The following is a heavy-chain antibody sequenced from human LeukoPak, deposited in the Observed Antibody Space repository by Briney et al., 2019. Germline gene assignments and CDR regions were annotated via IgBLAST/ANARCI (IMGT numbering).Heavy chain of an antibody. J-gene: IGHJ3*02. CDR3: ASEVLRYLEWLPGGAFDS. V-gene: IGHV1-46*01. D-gene: IGHD3-3*01. Sequence: GASVKVSCKASGYTFTSYYMHWVRQAPGQGLEWMGIINPSGGSTSYAQKFQGRVTMTRDMSTSTVYMELSSLRSEDTAVYYCASEVLRYLEWLPGGAFDSWGQGTMVTVCS. CDR2: INPSGGST. CDR1: GYTFTSYY.